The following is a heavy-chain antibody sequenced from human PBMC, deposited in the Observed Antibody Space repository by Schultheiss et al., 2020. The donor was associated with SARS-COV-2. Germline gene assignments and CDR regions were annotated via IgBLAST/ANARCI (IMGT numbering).Heavy chain of an antibody. D-gene: IGHD6-6*01. CDR2: IRSKAYGGTT. V-gene: IGHV3-49*04. CDR3: IVEAARPY. CDR1: GFTFSSYE. Sequence: GGSLRLSCAASGFTFSSYEMNWVRQAPGKGLEWVGFIRSKAYGGTTEYAASVKGRFTISRDDSKSIAYLQMNSLKTEDTAVYYCIVEAARPYWGQGTLVTVSS. J-gene: IGHJ4*02.